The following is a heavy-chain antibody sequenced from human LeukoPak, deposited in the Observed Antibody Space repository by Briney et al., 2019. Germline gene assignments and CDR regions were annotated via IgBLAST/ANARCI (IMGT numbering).Heavy chain of an antibody. CDR2: IYSGGST. CDR3: AKDISYDSSGYSVDY. J-gene: IGHJ4*02. D-gene: IGHD3-22*01. CDR1: GFTVSSNY. V-gene: IGHV3-53*05. Sequence: GGSLRLSCAASGFTVSSNYMSWVRQAPGKGLEWVSVIYSGGSTYYADSVKGRFTISRDNSKNTLYLQMNSLRAEDTALYYCAKDISYDSSGYSVDYWGQGTLVTVSS.